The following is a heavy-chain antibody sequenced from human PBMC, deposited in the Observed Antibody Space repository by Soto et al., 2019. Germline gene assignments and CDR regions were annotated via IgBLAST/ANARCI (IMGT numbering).Heavy chain of an antibody. Sequence: SETLSLTCTVSGGSISSYYWSWIRQPPGKGLEWIGYIYYSGSTNYNPSLKSRVTISVDTSKNQFSLKLSSVTAADTAVYYCARRSGSSSSGGGWFDPWGQGTLVTVSS. CDR1: GGSISSYY. J-gene: IGHJ5*02. CDR3: ARRSGSSSSGGGWFDP. D-gene: IGHD6-6*01. CDR2: IYYSGST. V-gene: IGHV4-59*01.